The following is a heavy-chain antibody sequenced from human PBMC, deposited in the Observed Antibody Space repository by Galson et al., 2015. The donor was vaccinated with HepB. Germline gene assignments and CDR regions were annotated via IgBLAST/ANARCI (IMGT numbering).Heavy chain of an antibody. J-gene: IGHJ4*02. CDR1: GYSFTNDW. CDR2: IYPDDSDT. CDR3: ARRHGNKALDY. D-gene: IGHD1/OR15-1a*01. Sequence: SGAEVKKPGESLKISCKSSGYSFTNDWIAWVRQVPGKGLEWMGIIYPDDSDTRYSPSFQGQVTISADKSITTAYLQWRSLKASDTAIYYCARRHGNKALDYWGQGTLVTVSS. V-gene: IGHV5-51*01.